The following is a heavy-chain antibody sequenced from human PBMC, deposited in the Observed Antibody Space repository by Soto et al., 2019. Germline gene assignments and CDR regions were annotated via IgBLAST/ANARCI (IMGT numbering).Heavy chain of an antibody. CDR3: AKDPRYFDP. D-gene: IGHD1-1*01. CDR2: ISASGGTT. J-gene: IGHJ5*02. CDR1: GFTFSNYA. Sequence: PGGSLRLSCAASGFTFSNYAMNWVRQAPGKGLEWVSGISASGGTTYYADSVKGRFTISRDNSKNTLYLQMNSLRAEDTAIYYCAKDPRYFDPWGQGTLVTVSS. V-gene: IGHV3-23*01.